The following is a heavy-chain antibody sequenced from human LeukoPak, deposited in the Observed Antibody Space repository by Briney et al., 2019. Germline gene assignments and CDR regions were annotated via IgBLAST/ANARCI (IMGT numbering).Heavy chain of an antibody. CDR2: INPNSGST. D-gene: IGHD4-17*01. CDR3: ARVKGTTVPDY. CDR1: GYTFTGYY. Sequence: ASVKVSCKASGYTFTGYYMHWVRQAPGQGLEWMGWINPNSGSTNYAQKFQGRVTMTRDTSISTAYMELSRLRSDDTAVYYCARVKGTTVPDYWGQGTLVTVSS. V-gene: IGHV1-2*02. J-gene: IGHJ4*02.